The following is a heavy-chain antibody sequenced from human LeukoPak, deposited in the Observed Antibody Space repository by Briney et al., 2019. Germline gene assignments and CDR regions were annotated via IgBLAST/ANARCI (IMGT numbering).Heavy chain of an antibody. CDR2: IYYSGST. V-gene: IGHV4-39*07. J-gene: IGHJ4*02. D-gene: IGHD6-19*01. CDR1: GGSISSSSYY. Sequence: SETLSLTCTVSGGSISSSSYYWGWIRQPPGKGLEWIGSIYYSGSTYYNPSLKSRVTISVDTSKNQFSLKLSSVTAADTAVYYCARRSSVAVAGLDYWGQGTLVTVSS. CDR3: ARRSSVAVAGLDY.